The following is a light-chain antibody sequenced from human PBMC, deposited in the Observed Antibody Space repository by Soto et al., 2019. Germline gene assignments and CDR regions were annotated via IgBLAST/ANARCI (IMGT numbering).Light chain of an antibody. CDR1: QSVGTW. CDR2: KAS. Sequence: DIQVTQFTSTLSASVGDRVTITCRASQSVGTWLAWFQQKPGKAPKVLIYKASNLETGVPSRFSGSGSGTEFTLTISSLHPDDFSTDYCQHYNGSPWTFGQGTKVEIK. V-gene: IGKV1-5*03. J-gene: IGKJ1*01. CDR3: QHYNGSPWT.